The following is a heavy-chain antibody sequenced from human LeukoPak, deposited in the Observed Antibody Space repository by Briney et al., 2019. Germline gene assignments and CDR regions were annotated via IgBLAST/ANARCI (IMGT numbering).Heavy chain of an antibody. Sequence: GESLKFSCKGSGYSYNSYWIGWVRQMPGKGLEWMGIIYLADSDARYSPSFQGQVSFSADRSINTAYLQWSSLRASDTATYYCARPKTETGYDAFDIWGQGTMVTVSS. CDR2: IYLADSDA. D-gene: IGHD2-15*01. CDR3: ARPKTETGYDAFDI. CDR1: GYSYNSYW. J-gene: IGHJ3*02. V-gene: IGHV5-51*01.